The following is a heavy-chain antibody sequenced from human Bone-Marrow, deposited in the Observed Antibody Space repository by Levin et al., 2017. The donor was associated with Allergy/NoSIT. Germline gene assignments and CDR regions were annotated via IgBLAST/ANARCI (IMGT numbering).Heavy chain of an antibody. CDR1: GYTFTSYD. Sequence: ASVKVSCKASGYTFTSYDINWVRQATGQGLEWMGWMNPNSGNTGYAQKFQGRVTMTRNTSISTAYMELSSLRSEDTAVYYCARAQTRRRSNYYYGMDVWGQGTTVTVSS. D-gene: IGHD3-3*01. J-gene: IGHJ6*02. CDR2: MNPNSGNT. V-gene: IGHV1-8*01. CDR3: ARAQTRRRSNYYYGMDV.